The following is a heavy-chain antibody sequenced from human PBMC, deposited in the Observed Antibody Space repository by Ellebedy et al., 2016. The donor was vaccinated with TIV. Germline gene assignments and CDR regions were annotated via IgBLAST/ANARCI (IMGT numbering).Heavy chain of an antibody. CDR2: IHTNTGNP. V-gene: IGHV7-4-1*02. D-gene: IGHD3-9*01. CDR3: ARNHYDFLTAYAHPPNY. CDR1: GYTFTSYA. J-gene: IGHJ4*02. Sequence: AASVKVSCKASGYTFTSYAMNWVRQAPGQGLEWMGWIHTNTGNPTYAQAFTGRFVFSLDTSVSTAYLQISSLKAEDTAVYYCARNHYDFLTAYAHPPNYWGQGTLVTVSS.